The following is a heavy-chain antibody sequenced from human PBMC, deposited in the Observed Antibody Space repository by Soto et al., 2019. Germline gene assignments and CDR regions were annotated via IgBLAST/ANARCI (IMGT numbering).Heavy chain of an antibody. D-gene: IGHD3-3*01. CDR1: GGSISSYY. CDR2: IYYSGST. Sequence: KPSETLSLTCTVSGGSISSYYWSWIRQPPGKGLEWIGYIYYSGSTNYNPSLKSRVTISVDTSKNQFSLKLSSVTAADTAVYYCARGESEDFWSGYYLPGSRGYGMDVWGQGTTVTVSS. J-gene: IGHJ6*02. CDR3: ARGESEDFWSGYYLPGSRGYGMDV. V-gene: IGHV4-59*01.